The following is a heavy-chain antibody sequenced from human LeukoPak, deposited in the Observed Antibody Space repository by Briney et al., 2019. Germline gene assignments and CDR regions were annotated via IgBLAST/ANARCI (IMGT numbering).Heavy chain of an antibody. CDR1: GYTFTSYV. Sequence: ASVKVSCKASGYTFTSYVISWVRQAPGQGLEWMGWISAYNGNTNYAQKLQGRVTMTTDTSTSTAYMELRSLRSDDTAVYYCARDRRYDFWSGHKAFDIWGQGTMVTVSS. CDR2: ISAYNGNT. V-gene: IGHV1-18*01. D-gene: IGHD3-3*01. J-gene: IGHJ3*02. CDR3: ARDRRYDFWSGHKAFDI.